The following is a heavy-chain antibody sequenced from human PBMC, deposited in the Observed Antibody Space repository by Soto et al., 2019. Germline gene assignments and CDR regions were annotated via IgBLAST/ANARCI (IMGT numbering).Heavy chain of an antibody. CDR3: ARAVSTHFDY. J-gene: IGHJ4*02. CDR2: IYYSGTT. CDR1: GGSISSGGYY. D-gene: IGHD6-13*01. Sequence: QVQLQESGPGLVKPSQTLSLTCTVSGGSISSGGYYWTWIRQHPGKGLEWVGSIYYSGTTYSSPSLKSRLTISVDTSKNQLSLQLNSVTAADTAVYYCARAVSTHFDYWGQGSLVNV. V-gene: IGHV4-31*03.